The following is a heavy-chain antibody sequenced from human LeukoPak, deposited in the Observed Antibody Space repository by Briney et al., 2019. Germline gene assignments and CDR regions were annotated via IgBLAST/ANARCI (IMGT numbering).Heavy chain of an antibody. Sequence: GGSLRLSCAASGFTFSSSTMNWVRQAPGKGLEWVSSISSSSSTIFYADSVKGRFAISRDNAKNSLYLQMDSLRDADTAVYYCARGLNSAGNYWGQGTLVTVSS. CDR3: ARGLNSAGNY. CDR1: GFTFSSST. J-gene: IGHJ4*02. D-gene: IGHD2-15*01. V-gene: IGHV3-48*02. CDR2: ISSSSSTI.